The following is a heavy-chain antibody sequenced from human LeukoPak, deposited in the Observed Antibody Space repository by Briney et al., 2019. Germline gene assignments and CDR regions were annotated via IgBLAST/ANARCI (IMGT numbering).Heavy chain of an antibody. D-gene: IGHD5-24*01. J-gene: IGHJ4*02. CDR3: ASWRWLQSDVDY. Sequence: GGSLRLSCAASGFTFSSYWMSWVRQAPGKGLEWVANIKQDGSEKYYVDSVKGRFTTSRDNAKNSLYLQMNSLRAEDTAVYYCASWRWLQSDVDYWGQGTLVTVSS. V-gene: IGHV3-7*01. CDR1: GFTFSSYW. CDR2: IKQDGSEK.